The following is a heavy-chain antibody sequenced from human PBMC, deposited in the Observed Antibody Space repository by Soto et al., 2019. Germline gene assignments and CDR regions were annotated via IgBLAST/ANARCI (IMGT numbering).Heavy chain of an antibody. D-gene: IGHD1-1*01. CDR1: GGSISSGGYS. J-gene: IGHJ5*02. CDR2: IYHSGST. V-gene: IGHV4-30-2*01. Sequence: QLQLQESGSGLVRPSQTLSLTCAVSGGSISSGGYSWNRIRQPPGKGLEWIGYIYHSGSTLYNPSLKSRVTISVDKSKNQFSLRLYSVTAADTAVYYCARDQLEGNWFDPWGQGTLVTVSS. CDR3: ARDQLEGNWFDP.